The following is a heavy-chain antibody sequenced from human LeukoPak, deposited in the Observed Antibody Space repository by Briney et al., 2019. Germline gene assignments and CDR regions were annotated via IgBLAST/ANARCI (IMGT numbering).Heavy chain of an antibody. Sequence: GGSLRLSCAASEFTFINYWMHWVRQTPGKGLEWVSAISNNGGYTYYADSVQGRFTISRDNSKSTLCLQMNSLRAEDTAVYYCAKQLGYCSDGSCYFPYWGQGTLVTVSS. D-gene: IGHD2-15*01. J-gene: IGHJ4*02. CDR1: EFTFINYW. CDR2: ISNNGGYT. CDR3: AKQLGYCSDGSCYFPY. V-gene: IGHV3-23*01.